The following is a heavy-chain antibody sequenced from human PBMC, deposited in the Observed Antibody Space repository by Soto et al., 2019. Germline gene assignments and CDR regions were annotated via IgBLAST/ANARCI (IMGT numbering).Heavy chain of an antibody. Sequence: EVQLLESGGGLIQPGGSLRLSCAASGFTFSSYTISWVRQAPGKGLEWVSSITGSSGHMYYADSVKGRFTISRDNSKNTLYLQMNSLRAEDTAVYYCAKCVGRWNSWFDPWGQGTLVTVSS. V-gene: IGHV3-23*01. CDR1: GFTFSSYT. D-gene: IGHD2-15*01. J-gene: IGHJ5*02. CDR2: ITGSSGHM. CDR3: AKCVGRWNSWFDP.